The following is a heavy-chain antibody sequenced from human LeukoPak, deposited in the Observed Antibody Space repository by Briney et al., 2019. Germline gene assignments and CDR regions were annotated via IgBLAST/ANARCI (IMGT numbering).Heavy chain of an antibody. CDR3: ARGRGEGRGISMVRGVRAPSYNWFDP. V-gene: IGHV4-39*07. D-gene: IGHD3-10*01. Sequence: SETLSLTCTVSGGSISTSNYYWGWIRQPPGKGLEWIGNIFYSGSTYYNPSLKSRVTISVDTSKNQFSLKLSSVTAADTAVYYCARGRGEGRGISMVRGVRAPSYNWFDPWGHGTLVTVSS. CDR1: GGSISTSNYY. CDR2: IFYSGST. J-gene: IGHJ5*02.